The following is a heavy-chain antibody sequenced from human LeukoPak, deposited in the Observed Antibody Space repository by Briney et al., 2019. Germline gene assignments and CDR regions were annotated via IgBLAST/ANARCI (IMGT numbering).Heavy chain of an antibody. J-gene: IGHJ6*02. V-gene: IGHV1-18*01. CDR1: GYTFTSYG. D-gene: IGHD3-22*01. Sequence: ASVKVSCKASGYTFTSYGISWVRQAPGQGLEWMGWISAYNGNTNYAQKLQGRVTMTTDTSTSTAYMELRSLRSDDTAVYYCARAGEIAYYYDSSGYPRDYYHGMDVWGQGTTVTVSS. CDR3: ARAGEIAYYYDSSGYPRDYYHGMDV. CDR2: ISAYNGNT.